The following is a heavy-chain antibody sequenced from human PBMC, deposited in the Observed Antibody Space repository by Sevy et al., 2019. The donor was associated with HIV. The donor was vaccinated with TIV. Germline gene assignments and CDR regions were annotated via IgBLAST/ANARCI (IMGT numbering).Heavy chain of an antibody. V-gene: IGHV3-33*01. D-gene: IGHD6-13*01. CDR1: GFTFSSYG. CDR2: IWYDGNNQ. Sequence: GGSLRLSCAASGFTFSSYGMHWVRQAPGKGLEWVAVIWYDGNNQYYADSVKGLFTISRDNSKNTLYLQMNSLRPEDTAVYYCARDQHHVGWPLDYWGQGTLVTVSS. CDR3: ARDQHHVGWPLDY. J-gene: IGHJ4*02.